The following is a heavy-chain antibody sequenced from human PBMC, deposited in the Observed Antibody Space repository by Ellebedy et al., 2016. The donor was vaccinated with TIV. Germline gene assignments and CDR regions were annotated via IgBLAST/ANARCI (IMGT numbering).Heavy chain of an antibody. CDR2: INPNSGGT. CDR1: GYTFTGYY. D-gene: IGHD6-6*01. J-gene: IGHJ5*02. CDR3: ARQRDSSSSGVINWFDP. V-gene: IGHV1-2*02. Sequence: ASVKVSXKASGYTFTGYYMHWVRQAPGQGLEWMGWINPNSGGTNYAQKFQGRVTMTRDTSTSTVYMELSSLRSEDTAVYYCARQRDSSSSGVINWFDPWGQGTLVTVSS.